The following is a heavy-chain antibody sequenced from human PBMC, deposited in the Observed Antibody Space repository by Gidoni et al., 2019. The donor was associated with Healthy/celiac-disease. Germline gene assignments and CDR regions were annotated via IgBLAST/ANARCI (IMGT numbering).Heavy chain of an antibody. D-gene: IGHD2-8*01. J-gene: IGHJ6*02. CDR2: IWYDGSNK. CDR3: ARDCTNGVCYGYYGMDV. CDR1: GFTFSSYG. V-gene: IGHV3-33*01. Sequence: QVQLVESGGGVVQPGRSLRLSCAASGFTFSSYGMHWVRQAPGKGLEWVAVIWYDGSNKYYADSVKGRFTISRDNSKNTLYLQMNSLRAEDTAVYYCARDCTNGVCYGYYGMDVWGQGTTVTVSS.